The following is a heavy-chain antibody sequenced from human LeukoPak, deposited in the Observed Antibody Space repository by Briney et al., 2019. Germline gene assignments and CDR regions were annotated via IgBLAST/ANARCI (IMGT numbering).Heavy chain of an antibody. D-gene: IGHD6-13*01. J-gene: IGHJ4*02. V-gene: IGHV4-39*02. CDR2: IYYSGST. CDR3: ARDAAGFNSSWEFDY. Sequence: PSETLSLTCTVSGGSISSSSYYWGWIRQPPGKGLEWIGSIYYSGSTYYNPSLKSRVTIPVDTSKNQFSLKLSSVTAADTAVYYCARDAAGFNSSWEFDYWGQGTLVTVSS. CDR1: GGSISSSSYY.